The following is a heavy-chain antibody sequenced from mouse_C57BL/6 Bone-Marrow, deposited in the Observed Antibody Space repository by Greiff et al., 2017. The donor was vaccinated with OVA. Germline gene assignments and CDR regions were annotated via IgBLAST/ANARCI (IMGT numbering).Heavy chain of an antibody. V-gene: IGHV1-52*01. CDR3: GKIAYYDYPLGY. CDR1: GYTFTSYW. CDR2: IDPSDSET. D-gene: IGHD2-4*01. Sequence: VQLQQPGAELVRPGSSVKLSCKASGYTFTSYWMHWVKQRPIQGLEWIGNIDPSDSETHYNQKFKDKATFTVDKSSSTAYMQLSSLTSEDSAVYYCGKIAYYDYPLGYWGQGTTLTVSS. J-gene: IGHJ2*01.